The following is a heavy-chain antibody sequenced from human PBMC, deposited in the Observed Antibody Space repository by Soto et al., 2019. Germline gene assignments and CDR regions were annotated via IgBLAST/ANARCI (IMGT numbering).Heavy chain of an antibody. CDR3: ACVAPTIFGAQFHQNLVDV. D-gene: IGHD3-3*01. J-gene: IGHJ6*02. Sequence: QVQLVQSGGGLVEPGGSLRLSCAASGFKFPDYHMTWIRQAQGKGLEWISYINSRGTYTTYPDSVRGRFTVSRDNAKNSLSLQMDSLTGENTAVYYCACVAPTIFGAQFHQNLVDVWGQGNMVTVAS. CDR1: GFKFPDYH. V-gene: IGHV3-11*06. CDR2: INSRGTYT.